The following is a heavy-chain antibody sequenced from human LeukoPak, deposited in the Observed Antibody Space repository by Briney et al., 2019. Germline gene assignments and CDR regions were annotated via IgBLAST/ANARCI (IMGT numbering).Heavy chain of an antibody. D-gene: IGHD6-19*01. CDR1: GGSISGYY. Sequence: SETLSLTCTVSGGSISGYYLNWIRQPPGKGLEWIGYIHYSGSTNYNPSLKSRVSISVDTSKNQFSLRLSSVTAADTAVYYCAREGMSVAAFDHWGQGALVTVSS. V-gene: IGHV4-59*01. CDR3: AREGMSVAAFDH. J-gene: IGHJ4*02. CDR2: IHYSGST.